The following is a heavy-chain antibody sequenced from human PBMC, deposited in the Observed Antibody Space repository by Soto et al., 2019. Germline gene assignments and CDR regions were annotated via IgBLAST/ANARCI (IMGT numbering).Heavy chain of an antibody. V-gene: IGHV3-9*01. Sequence: PGGSLRLSCAASGFTFDDYAMHWVRQAPGKGLEWVSGISWNSGSIGYADSVKGRFTISRDNAKNSLYLQMNSLRAEDTALYYCAKDMGGFGELSPYYYYYGMDVWGQGTTVTVSS. J-gene: IGHJ6*02. CDR3: AKDMGGFGELSPYYYYYGMDV. CDR2: ISWNSGSI. D-gene: IGHD3-10*01. CDR1: GFTFDDYA.